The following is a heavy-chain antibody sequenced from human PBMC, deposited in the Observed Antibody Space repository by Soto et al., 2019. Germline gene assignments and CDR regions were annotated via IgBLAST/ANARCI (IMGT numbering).Heavy chain of an antibody. V-gene: IGHV1-58*01. D-gene: IGHD2-21*02. CDR2: IVVGSGNT. Sequence: QMQLVQSGPEVKKPGTSVKVSCKASGFTFTSSAVQWVRQARGQRLEWIGWIVVGSGNTNYAQTFQERVTITRDMSTSAAYMELSSLRSEDTAVYYCAAERTYCGGDCYVDWGQGTLVTVSS. J-gene: IGHJ4*02. CDR3: AAERTYCGGDCYVD. CDR1: GFTFTSSA.